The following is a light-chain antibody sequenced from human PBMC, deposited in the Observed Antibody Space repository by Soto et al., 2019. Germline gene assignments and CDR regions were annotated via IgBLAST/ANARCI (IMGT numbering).Light chain of an antibody. V-gene: IGKV1-5*03. Sequence: DIQMTQSPSTLSASVGDRVTITCLASQSISSWLAWFQQKPGKAPKLLIYQASSLQSGVPSRCSGCGSGTEFTLTISSLQPDDFAAYYCQSGVTFGGGTNVEIK. J-gene: IGKJ4*01. CDR3: QSGVT. CDR2: QAS. CDR1: QSISSW.